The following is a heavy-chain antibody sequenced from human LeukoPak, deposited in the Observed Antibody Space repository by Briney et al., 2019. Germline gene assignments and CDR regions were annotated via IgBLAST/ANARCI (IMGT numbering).Heavy chain of an antibody. J-gene: IGHJ4*02. D-gene: IGHD4-17*01. Sequence: GVSLRLSCAASGFTFSSYAMSWVRQVPGKGLEWVSGVASRGGTTYYADSVKGRFTISRDNSRNTLSLQMNSLRAEDTAVYYCAKVRETTTMTPVGFDYWGQGTLVTVSS. CDR3: AKVRETTTMTPVGFDY. CDR2: VASRGGTT. CDR1: GFTFSSYA. V-gene: IGHV3-23*01.